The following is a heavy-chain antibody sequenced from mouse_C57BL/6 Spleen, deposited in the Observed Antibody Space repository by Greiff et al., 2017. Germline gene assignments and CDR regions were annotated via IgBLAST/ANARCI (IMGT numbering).Heavy chain of an antibody. CDR3: TRGDGNYY. CDR1: GYTFTDYE. D-gene: IGHD2-1*01. J-gene: IGHJ2*01. V-gene: IGHV1-15*01. Sequence: VKLQESGAELVRPGASVTLSCKASGYTFTDYEMHWVKQTPVHGLEWIGAIDPETGGTAYNQKFKGKAILTADKSSSTAYMELRSLTSEDSAVYYCTRGDGNYYWGQGTTLTVSS. CDR2: IDPETGGT.